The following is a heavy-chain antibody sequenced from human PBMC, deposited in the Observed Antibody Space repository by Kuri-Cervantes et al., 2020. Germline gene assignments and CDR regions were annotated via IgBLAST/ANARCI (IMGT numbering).Heavy chain of an antibody. CDR1: GGSISSYY. CDR2: IYYSGST. CDR3: ASSSGWLLLREGDPFDY. Sequence: SETLSLTCTVSGGSISSYYWSWIRQPPGKGLEWIGYIYYSGSTNYNPSLKSRVTISVDTSKNQFSLKLSPVTAADTAVYYCASSSGWLLLREGDPFDYWGQGTLVTVSS. J-gene: IGHJ4*02. V-gene: IGHV4-59*01. D-gene: IGHD3-22*01.